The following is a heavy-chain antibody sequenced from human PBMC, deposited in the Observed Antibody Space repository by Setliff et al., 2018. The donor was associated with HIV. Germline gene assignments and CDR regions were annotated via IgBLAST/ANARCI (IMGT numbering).Heavy chain of an antibody. V-gene: IGHV4-4*09. Sequence: SETLSLTCTVSDDPINSFYWSWIRQPPGKGLEWIGYIYTSGSTNYNPSLEGRVTISVDTSKNQFSLKLSSVTAADTAVYYCVRDPPLTPTDADHPFDIWGQGTMVTVSS. CDR3: VRDPPLTPTDADHPFDI. CDR1: DDPINSFY. CDR2: IYTSGST. J-gene: IGHJ3*02. D-gene: IGHD2-21*02.